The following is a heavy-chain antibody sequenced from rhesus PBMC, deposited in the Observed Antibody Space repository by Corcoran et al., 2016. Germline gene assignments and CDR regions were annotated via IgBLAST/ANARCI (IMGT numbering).Heavy chain of an antibody. CDR2: SEGNRTGT. CDR3: ARMYTYGECDY. J-gene: IGHJ4*01. CDR1: DGSISNNYR. D-gene: IGHD5-36*01. Sequence: QVQLQESGPGVVKPSETLSLTCAVSDGSISNNYRWNLIRQPPGQGREWIGYSEGNRTGTDNNPARKGRVTISKDTSKSQFSWKLTSVTAADTAIYYGARMYTYGECDYWGQGVLVTVSS. V-gene: IGHV4S10*01.